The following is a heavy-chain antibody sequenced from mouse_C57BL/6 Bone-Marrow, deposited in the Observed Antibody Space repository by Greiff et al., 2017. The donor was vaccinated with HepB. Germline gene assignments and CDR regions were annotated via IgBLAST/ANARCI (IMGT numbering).Heavy chain of an antibody. Sequence: QVQLQQPGAELVKPGASVKVSCKASGYTFTSYWMHWVKQRPGQGLEWIGRIHPSVSDTNYNQKFKGKATLTVDKSSSTAYMQLSSLTSEDSAVYYCAISYSNYRYYFDYWGQGTTLTVSS. D-gene: IGHD2-5*01. CDR1: GYTFTSYW. CDR3: AISYSNYRYYFDY. J-gene: IGHJ2*01. V-gene: IGHV1-74*01. CDR2: IHPSVSDT.